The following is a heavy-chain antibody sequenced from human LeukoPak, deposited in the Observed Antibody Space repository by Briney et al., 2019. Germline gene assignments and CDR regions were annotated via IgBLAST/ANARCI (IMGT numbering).Heavy chain of an antibody. CDR2: IYYSGST. V-gene: IGHV4-59*08. J-gene: IGHJ4*02. Sequence: SETPSLTCTVSGGSISGYYWSWIRQPPGKGLEYIGYIYYSGSTNYNPSLKSRVTISVDTSKNQFSLKLSSVTASDTAIYYCARHSHPDSTSWFWDYWGQGTLVTVSS. CDR3: ARHSHPDSTSWFWDY. CDR1: GGSISGYY. D-gene: IGHD6-13*01.